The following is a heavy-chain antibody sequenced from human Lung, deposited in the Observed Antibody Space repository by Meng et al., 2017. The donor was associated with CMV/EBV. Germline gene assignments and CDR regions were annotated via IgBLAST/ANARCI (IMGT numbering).Heavy chain of an antibody. V-gene: IGHV4-4*03. CDR1: GASISIITG. D-gene: IGHD6-19*01. CDR3: ARDPYATGWAG. Sequence: GPGPVTPQGPPSLHRSVSGASISIITGWSWVRQPPGKGLEWIGEIYHSGGTNYNPSLRGRVTISLDKSTNQFSLTLRSVTAADTAVYYCARDPYATGWAGWGQGTLVTVSS. J-gene: IGHJ4*02. CDR2: IYHSGGT.